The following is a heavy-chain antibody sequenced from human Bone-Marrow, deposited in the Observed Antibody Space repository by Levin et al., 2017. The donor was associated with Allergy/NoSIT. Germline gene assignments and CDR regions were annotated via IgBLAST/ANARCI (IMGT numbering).Heavy chain of an antibody. CDR1: GFTVSSNY. J-gene: IGHJ5*02. Sequence: GESLKISCAASGFTVSSNYMSWVRQAPGKGLEWVANIKEDGSEKYYVDSVKGRFTISRDNAKNSLYVQMNSLRAEDTAVYYCARDQFRRATIGARWFDPWGQGTLVTVSS. CDR3: ARDQFRRATIGARWFDP. D-gene: IGHD5-24*01. V-gene: IGHV3-7*01. CDR2: IKEDGSEK.